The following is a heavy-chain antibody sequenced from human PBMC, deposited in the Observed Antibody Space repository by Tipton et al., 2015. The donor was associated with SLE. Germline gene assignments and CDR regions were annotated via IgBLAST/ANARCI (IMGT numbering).Heavy chain of an antibody. CDR1: GGSISSYY. Sequence: TLSLTCTVSGGSISSYYWSWIRQPPGKGLEWIGYIYYSGSPNYNPSLKSRVTISVDTSKNQFSLKLSSVTAADTAVYYCARDTAEWFFDYWGQGTLVTVSS. CDR3: ARDTAEWFFDY. J-gene: IGHJ4*02. CDR2: IYYSGSP. V-gene: IGHV4-59*01. D-gene: IGHD3-3*01.